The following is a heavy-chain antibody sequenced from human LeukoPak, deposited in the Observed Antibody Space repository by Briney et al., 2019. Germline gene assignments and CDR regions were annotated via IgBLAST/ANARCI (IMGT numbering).Heavy chain of an antibody. V-gene: IGHV1-8*01. Sequence: ASVKVSCKASGYTFTSYDINWVRQATGQVLEWMGWMNPNSGNTGYAQKFQGRVTMTRNTSISTAYMELSSLRSEDTAVYYCARGRVDYYYYGMDVWGQGTTVTVSS. D-gene: IGHD2-2*01. CDR2: MNPNSGNT. CDR3: ARGRVDYYYYGMDV. J-gene: IGHJ6*02. CDR1: GYTFTSYD.